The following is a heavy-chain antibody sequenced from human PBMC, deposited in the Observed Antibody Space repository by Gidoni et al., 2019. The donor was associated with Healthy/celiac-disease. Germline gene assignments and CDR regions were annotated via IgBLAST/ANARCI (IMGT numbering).Heavy chain of an antibody. CDR1: GYTSSSYA. CDR2: ISYDGSNK. D-gene: IGHD3-10*01. Sequence: QVQLVESGGGVVQPGRYLRLSCAASGYTSSSYAMHWVRQAPGQGLEWVAVISYDGSNKYYADSVKGRFTISRDNSKNTLYLQMNSLRAEDTAVYYCARPLLWFGELSAFDYWGQGTLVTVSS. V-gene: IGHV3-30-3*01. CDR3: ARPLLWFGELSAFDY. J-gene: IGHJ4*02.